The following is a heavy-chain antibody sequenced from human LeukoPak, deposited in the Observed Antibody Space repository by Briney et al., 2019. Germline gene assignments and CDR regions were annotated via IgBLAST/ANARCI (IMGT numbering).Heavy chain of an antibody. CDR3: ARDGADRDCSGGSCYPTATARVFDY. Sequence: PSETLSLTCTVSGYSISSGYYWSWIRQPAGKGLEWIGRIYTSGSTNYNPSLKSRVTISVDTSKNQFSLKLSSVTAADTAVYYCARDGADRDCSGGSCYPTATARVFDYWGQGTLVTVSS. V-gene: IGHV4-61*02. CDR1: GYSISSGYY. D-gene: IGHD2-15*01. J-gene: IGHJ4*02. CDR2: IYTSGST.